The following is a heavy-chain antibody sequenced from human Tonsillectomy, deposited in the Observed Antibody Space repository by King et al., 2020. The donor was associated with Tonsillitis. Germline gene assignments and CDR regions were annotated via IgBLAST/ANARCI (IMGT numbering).Heavy chain of an antibody. J-gene: IGHJ4*02. CDR3: ARIGYSSGWYFVDY. CDR1: GFTFSSYG. D-gene: IGHD6-19*01. Sequence: VQLVESGGGVVQPGRSLRLSCAASGFTFSSYGMHWVRQAPGKGLELGAVIWYDGSNKYYSDSVKGRFTISRENSKNTLYLQMNSLRAEDTAVYYCARIGYSSGWYFVDYWGQGTLVTVSS. CDR2: IWYDGSNK. V-gene: IGHV3-33*01.